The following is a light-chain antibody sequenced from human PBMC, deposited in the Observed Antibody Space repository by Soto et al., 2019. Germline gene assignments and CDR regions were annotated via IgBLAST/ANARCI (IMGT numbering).Light chain of an antibody. CDR2: GAS. J-gene: IGKJ2*01. V-gene: IGKV3-20*01. Sequence: EIVLTQSPGTLSLSPGERASLSCRASQSVNSGYLAWYQQKPGQAPRLLLYGASNRTTGIPDRFSGSGSGTDFTLTISRVEPEDFAVYSCKQYGTSPYTFGQGNKLEI. CDR3: KQYGTSPYT. CDR1: QSVNSGY.